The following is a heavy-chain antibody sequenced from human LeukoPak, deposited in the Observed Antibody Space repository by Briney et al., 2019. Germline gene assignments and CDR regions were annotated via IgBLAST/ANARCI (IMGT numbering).Heavy chain of an antibody. CDR2: ISSSGSTI. V-gene: IGHV3-48*03. J-gene: IGHJ4*02. CDR3: ARGGSYWEY. CDR1: GFIFNYYA. D-gene: IGHD1-26*01. Sequence: GGSLRLSCAASGFIFNYYAMNWVRQAPGKGLEWVSYISSSGSTIYYADSVKGRFTISRDNAKNSLYLQMNSLRAEDTAVYYCARGGSYWEYWGQGTLVTVSS.